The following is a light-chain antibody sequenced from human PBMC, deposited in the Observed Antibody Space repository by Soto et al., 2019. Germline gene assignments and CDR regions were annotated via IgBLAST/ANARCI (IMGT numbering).Light chain of an antibody. J-gene: IGLJ1*01. CDR1: SSDVGGHNY. CDR3: SSYASSSTQV. CDR2: EVS. V-gene: IGLV2-14*01. Sequence: QSVLTQPASVSGSPGQSITISCTGTSSDVGGHNYVSWYQQHPGKAPKLMIYEVSNRPSGVSNRFSGSNSGNTASLTISGLHAEDEDDYYCSSYASSSTQVFGTGTKLTVL.